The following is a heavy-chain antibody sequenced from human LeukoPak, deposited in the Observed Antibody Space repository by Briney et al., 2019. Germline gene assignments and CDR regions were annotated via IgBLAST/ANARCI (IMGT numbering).Heavy chain of an antibody. CDR3: ARGPYGSGSYY. CDR2: IYYSGTT. D-gene: IGHD3-10*01. CDR1: GGTISSGDYY. J-gene: IGHJ4*02. Sequence: SETLSLTCTVSGGTISSGDYYWSWIRQPPGKGLEWIGYIYYSGTTYYNPSLKSRVTISVDTSKNQFSLKLTSVTAADTAVYFCARGPYGSGSYYWGQGTLVTVSS. V-gene: IGHV4-30-4*01.